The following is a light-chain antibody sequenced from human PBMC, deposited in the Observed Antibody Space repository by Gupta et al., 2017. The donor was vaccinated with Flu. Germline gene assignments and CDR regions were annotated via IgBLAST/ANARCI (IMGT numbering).Light chain of an antibody. CDR3: TEWNSSCYI. V-gene: IGLV3-1*01. Sequence: YELTQPPALSVSPGQTASITCPGDNLGKKYASWYQQKSVKSPVLGLYQDNRRPSGIPERFYGANSGTKASVEIRGAQAVDYSSASYTEWNSSCYIFGDGTKVTVL. J-gene: IGLJ2*01. CDR1: NLGKKY. CDR2: QDN.